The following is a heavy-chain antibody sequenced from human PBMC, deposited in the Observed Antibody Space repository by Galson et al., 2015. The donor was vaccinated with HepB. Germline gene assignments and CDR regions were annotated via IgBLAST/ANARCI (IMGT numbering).Heavy chain of an antibody. J-gene: IGHJ4*02. CDR2: ISSTGSYI. D-gene: IGHD1-26*01. CDR3: ARVRGTYPDYYIDY. Sequence: SLRLSCAASGFTFNTYSMNWVRQAPGKGLEWVSSISSTGSYIYYADSLKGRFTISRDNAKNSLYLQMNSLRAEDTAVYYCARVRGTYPDYYIDYWGQGTLVTVSS. CDR1: GFTFNTYS. V-gene: IGHV3-21*01.